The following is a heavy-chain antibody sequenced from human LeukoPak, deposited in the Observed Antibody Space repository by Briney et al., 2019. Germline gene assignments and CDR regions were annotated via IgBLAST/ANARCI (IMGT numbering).Heavy chain of an antibody. D-gene: IGHD6-13*01. CDR3: AKDSAYSSGWYYFDP. V-gene: IGHV3-23*01. CDR1: GFTFSSYA. CDR2: ISGSGGST. J-gene: IGHJ4*02. Sequence: GGSLRLSCAASGFTFSSYAMNWVRQAPGKWLEWVSGISGSGGSTYYADSVKGRFTISRDNSKNTLYLQMNSLRAEDTAVYYCAKDSAYSSGWYYFDPWGQGILVTVSS.